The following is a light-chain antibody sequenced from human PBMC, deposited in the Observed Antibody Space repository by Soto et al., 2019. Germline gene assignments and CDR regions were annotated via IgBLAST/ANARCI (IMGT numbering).Light chain of an antibody. CDR1: QSISRR. CDR3: QQYNTYSWT. V-gene: IGKV1-5*03. CDR2: MAS. J-gene: IGKJ1*01. Sequence: DIQMTQSPSTLSASVGDRVTIACRASQSISRRLAWYQQKPGKAPKLLIYMASNLDTGVPSRFSGSDSGTEFTLTISSLQPDDFATYFCQQYNTYSWTFGQGTKVEIK.